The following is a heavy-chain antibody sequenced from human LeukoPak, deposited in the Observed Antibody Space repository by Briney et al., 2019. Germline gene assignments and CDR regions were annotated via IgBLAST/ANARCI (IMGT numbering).Heavy chain of an antibody. CDR1: GFTFSGYS. V-gene: IGHV3-48*02. Sequence: PGGSLRLSCAASGFTFSGYSMNWVRQAPGKGLEWVSYISSSTIYYADSVKGRFTISRDNAKNSLYLQMNSLRDEDTAVYYCARWGYSGYDYYFDYWGQGTLVTVSS. CDR3: ARWGYSGYDYYFDY. J-gene: IGHJ4*02. D-gene: IGHD5-12*01. CDR2: ISSSTI.